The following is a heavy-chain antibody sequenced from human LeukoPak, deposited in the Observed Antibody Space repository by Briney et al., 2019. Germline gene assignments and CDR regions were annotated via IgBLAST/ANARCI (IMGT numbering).Heavy chain of an antibody. CDR1: GFTFSDYY. CDR2: ISSSGSTI. J-gene: IGHJ4*02. CDR3: ARDRYCSGGSCYDSVAGPIDY. Sequence: RGSLRLSCAASGFTFSDYYMSWIRQAPGKGLEWVSYISSSGSTIYYADSVKGRFTISRDNAKNSLYLQMNSLRAEDTAVYYCARDRYCSGGSCYDSVAGPIDYWGQGTLVSVSS. V-gene: IGHV3-11*01. D-gene: IGHD2-15*01.